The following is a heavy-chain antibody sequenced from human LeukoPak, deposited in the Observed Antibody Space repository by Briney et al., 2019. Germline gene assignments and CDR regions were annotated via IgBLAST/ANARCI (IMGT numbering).Heavy chain of an antibody. CDR2: IYYSGST. CDR1: GGSISSYY. CDR3: AGYGSGSYYKAFDF. J-gene: IGHJ4*02. Sequence: PSETLSLTCTVSGGSISSYYWSWIRQPPGKGLEWIGYIYYSGSTNYNPSLKSRVTISVDTSKNQFSLKLSSVTAADTAVYYCAGYGSGSYYKAFDFWGQGILVTVSS. D-gene: IGHD3-10*01. V-gene: IGHV4-59*01.